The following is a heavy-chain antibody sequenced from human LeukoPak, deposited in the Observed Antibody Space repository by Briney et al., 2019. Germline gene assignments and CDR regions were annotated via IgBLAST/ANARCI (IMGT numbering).Heavy chain of an antibody. J-gene: IGHJ5*02. CDR3: ARDSIGSGWTP. V-gene: IGHV1-18*01. D-gene: IGHD6-19*01. Sequence: GASVKVSCKASGYTFINYGISWVRQAPGQGGEWMGWISAYNGKTKYAQKLQGRVTMTTDKSTCTAYMELRSLRSDDTAVYYCARDSIGSGWTPWGQGTLVTVSS. CDR2: ISAYNGKT. CDR1: GYTFINYG.